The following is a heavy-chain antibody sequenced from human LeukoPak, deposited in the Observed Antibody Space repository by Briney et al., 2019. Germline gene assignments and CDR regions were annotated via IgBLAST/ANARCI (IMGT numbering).Heavy chain of an antibody. CDR2: INPNSGGT. CDR1: GYTFTGYF. J-gene: IGHJ6*03. D-gene: IGHD2-2*01. Sequence: ASVKVSCKASGYTFTGYFMHWVRQAPGQGLEWMGWINPNSGGTNYAQKFQGRVTMTRDTSISTAYMELSRLGSDDTAVYYCARGAVPVFYYYMDVWGKGTTVTVSS. V-gene: IGHV1-2*02. CDR3: ARGAVPVFYYYMDV.